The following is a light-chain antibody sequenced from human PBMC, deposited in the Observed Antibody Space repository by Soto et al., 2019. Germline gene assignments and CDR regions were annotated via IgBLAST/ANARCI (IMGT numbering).Light chain of an antibody. V-gene: IGLV3-21*01. J-gene: IGLJ2*01. CDR3: QVWEATGDQVV. Sequence: SYELTQPPSVSVAPGETARISCGGNNVGSRSGHWYQQKPGQAPFLVIYYDSDRPSGIPERFSGSNSGNTATLSISRVEAGDEADYYCQVWEATGDQVVFGGGTKLTV. CDR1: NVGSRS. CDR2: YDS.